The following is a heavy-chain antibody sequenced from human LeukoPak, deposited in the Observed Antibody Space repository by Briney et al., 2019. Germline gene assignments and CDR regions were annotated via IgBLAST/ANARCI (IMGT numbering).Heavy chain of an antibody. V-gene: IGHV4-39*01. CDR1: GGSISSATYS. CDR3: ARWSYSNYYDY. Sequence: SETLSLTCTVSGGSISSATYSWGWIRQPPGKGLQWIGSISYSGSTYYNPSLSLKSRVTISVDTSKKQFSLKLSSVTAADTAVYYCARWSYSNYYDYWGQGTLVTVSS. J-gene: IGHJ4*02. D-gene: IGHD3-10*01. CDR2: ISYSGST.